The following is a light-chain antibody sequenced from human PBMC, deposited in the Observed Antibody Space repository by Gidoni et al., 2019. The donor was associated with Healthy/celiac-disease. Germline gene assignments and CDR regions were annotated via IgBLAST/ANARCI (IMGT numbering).Light chain of an antibody. CDR1: SSNIGAGYD. CDR2: GNS. J-gene: IGLJ2*01. CDR3: QSYDSSLSGSGV. Sequence: QSVLTPPPSVSGAPGPRVTISCPGSSSNIGAGYDVHWYQQLPGTAPKLLIYGNSNRPSGVPDRFSGSKSGTSASLAITGLQAEDEADYYCQSYDSSLSGSGVFGGGTKLTVL. V-gene: IGLV1-40*01.